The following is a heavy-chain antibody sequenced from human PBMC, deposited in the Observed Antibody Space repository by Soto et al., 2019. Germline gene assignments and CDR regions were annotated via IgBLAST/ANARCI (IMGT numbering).Heavy chain of an antibody. D-gene: IGHD6-6*01. Sequence: SEDASCKASGGPLSSDSNRRVRQAPGQALERMVGIIPIFGTANYVQKFQGRVMITADESTSIAYMELSSLRSEDKAVYYCPRSPYGAARNYYYYGMDVWGQGTTVSVSS. CDR1: GGPLSSDS. CDR2: IIPIFGTA. CDR3: PRSPYGAARNYYYYGMDV. V-gene: IGHV1-69*13. J-gene: IGHJ6*02.